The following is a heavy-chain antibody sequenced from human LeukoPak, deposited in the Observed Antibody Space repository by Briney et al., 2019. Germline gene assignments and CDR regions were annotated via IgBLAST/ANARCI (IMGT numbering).Heavy chain of an antibody. V-gene: IGHV4-34*01. J-gene: IGHJ4*02. D-gene: IGHD5-18*01. CDR2: INHSGST. Sequence: PSETLSLTCAVYGGSFSGYYWSWIRQPPGKGLEWIGEINHSGSTNYNPSLKSRVTISVDTCKNQFSLKLSSVTAADTAVYYCARGIGGYSYGYYFDYWGQGTLVTVSS. CDR1: GGSFSGYY. CDR3: ARGIGGYSYGYYFDY.